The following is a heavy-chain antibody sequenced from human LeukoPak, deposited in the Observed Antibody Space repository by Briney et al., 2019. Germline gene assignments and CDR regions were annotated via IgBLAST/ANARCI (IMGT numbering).Heavy chain of an antibody. CDR1: GGSISSSSYY. J-gene: IGHJ6*03. CDR2: IYYSGST. Sequence: SETLSLTCTVSGGSISSSSYYWGWIRQPPGKGLEWIGSIYYSGSTYYNPSLKSRVTISVDTSKNQFSLKLSSVTAADTAVYYCAKGISSSWPYYYYMDVWGKGTTVTVSS. CDR3: AKGISSSWPYYYYMDV. V-gene: IGHV4-39*07. D-gene: IGHD6-13*01.